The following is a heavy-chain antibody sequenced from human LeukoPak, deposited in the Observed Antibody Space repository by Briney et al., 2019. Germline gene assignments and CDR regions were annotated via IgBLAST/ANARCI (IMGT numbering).Heavy chain of an antibody. CDR1: GYSISSGYY. D-gene: IGHD6-19*01. CDR3: ARRVSATDSSGWSNWFDP. J-gene: IGHJ5*02. CDR2: IYHSGST. V-gene: IGHV4-38-2*01. Sequence: WETLSLTCAVSGYSISSGYYWGWIRQPPGKGLEWIGSIYHSGSTYYNPSLKSRVTISVDTSKNQFSLKLSSVTAADTAVYYCARRVSATDSSGWSNWFDPWGQGTLVTVSS.